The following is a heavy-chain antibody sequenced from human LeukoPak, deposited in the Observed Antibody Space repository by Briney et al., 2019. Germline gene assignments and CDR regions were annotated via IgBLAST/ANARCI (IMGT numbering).Heavy chain of an antibody. CDR3: ARARGDYDFWSGYYLYYYYGMDV. V-gene: IGHV4-59*01. Sequence: SETLSLTCAVSGGSISSFYWSWIRQSPGKGLEWIGYIYYSETNYNPSLKSRVTISADTSKNQFSLKLSSVTAADTAAYYCARARGDYDFWSGYYLYYYYGMDVWGQGTTVTVSS. D-gene: IGHD3-3*01. CDR1: GGSISSFY. J-gene: IGHJ6*02. CDR2: IYYSET.